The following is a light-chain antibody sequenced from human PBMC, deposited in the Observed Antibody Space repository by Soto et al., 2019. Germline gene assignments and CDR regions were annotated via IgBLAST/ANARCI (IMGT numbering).Light chain of an antibody. J-gene: IGKJ5*01. CDR3: QQYGSSPLIT. CDR1: QSVSSNY. CDR2: GVS. Sequence: EIGLTQYPGTLSLSPGERASLSCRASQSVSSNYLAWYQQKSGQAPKFLIYGVSSRATGIPDRFSGSGSGTDFTLTISRLEPEDFAVYHCQQYGSSPLITFGQGTRLEIK. V-gene: IGKV3-20*01.